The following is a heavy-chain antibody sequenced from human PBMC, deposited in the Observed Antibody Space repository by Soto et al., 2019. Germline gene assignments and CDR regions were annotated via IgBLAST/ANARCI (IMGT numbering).Heavy chain of an antibody. J-gene: IGHJ4*02. CDR3: ARTRKYDILTGFSTLPDFDY. CDR2: IIPIFGTA. V-gene: IGHV1-69*01. D-gene: IGHD3-9*01. CDR1: GGTFSSYA. Sequence: QVQLVQSGAEVKKPGSSVKVSCKASGGTFSSYAISWVRQAPGQGLEWMGGIIPIFGTANYAQKFQGRVTITADESKSTAFKELSSLRSEDTAVYYCARTRKYDILTGFSTLPDFDYWGQGTLVTVSS.